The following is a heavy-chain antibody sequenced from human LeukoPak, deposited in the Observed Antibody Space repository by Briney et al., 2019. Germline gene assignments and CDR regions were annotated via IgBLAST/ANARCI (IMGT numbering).Heavy chain of an antibody. V-gene: IGHV1-69*04. Sequence: ASVKVSCKASGGTFSSYTISWVRQAPGQGLEWMGRIIPILGIANYAQKFQGRVTITADKSTSTAYMELSSLRSEDTAVYYCARDHVSCSSTSCYGQTKYYFDYWGQGALVTVSS. J-gene: IGHJ4*02. CDR3: ARDHVSCSSTSCYGQTKYYFDY. CDR1: GGTFSSYT. D-gene: IGHD2-2*01. CDR2: IIPILGIA.